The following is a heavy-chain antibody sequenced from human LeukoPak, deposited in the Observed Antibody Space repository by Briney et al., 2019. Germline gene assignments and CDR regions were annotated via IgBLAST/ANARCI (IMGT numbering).Heavy chain of an antibody. J-gene: IGHJ4*01. CDR1: GFTFSSYD. V-gene: IGHV3-13*01. CDR2: IGTAGDT. D-gene: IGHD3-22*01. CDR3: ARLYDSSGYFDY. Sequence: GGSLRLSCAASGFTFSSYDMHWVRQATGKGLEWVSAIGTAGDTYYPGSVKGRFTISRENAKNSLYLQMNSLRAEDTAVYYCARLYDSSGYFDYWGQEPWSPSPQ.